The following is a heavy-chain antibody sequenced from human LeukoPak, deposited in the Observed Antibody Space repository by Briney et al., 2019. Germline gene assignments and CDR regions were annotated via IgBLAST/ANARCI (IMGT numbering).Heavy chain of an antibody. D-gene: IGHD3-22*01. CDR3: ARGPIVVVIIEMLFDY. CDR2: INPNSGGT. V-gene: IGHV1-2*02. Sequence: ASVKVSCKASGYTFTGYYMHWVRQAPGQGLEWMGWINPNSGGTNYAQKFQGRVTMTRDTSISTAYMELSRLRSDDTAVYYCARGPIVVVIIEMLFDYWGQGTLVTVPS. CDR1: GYTFTGYY. J-gene: IGHJ4*02.